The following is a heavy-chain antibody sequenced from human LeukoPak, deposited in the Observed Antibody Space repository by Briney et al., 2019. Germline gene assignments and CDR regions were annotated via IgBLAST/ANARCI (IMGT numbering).Heavy chain of an antibody. V-gene: IGHV4-4*09. CDR3: ARGIGIAARRGYFDY. CDR2: IYTSGST. D-gene: IGHD6-6*01. Sequence: PSETLSLTCTVSGGSISSYYWSWIRQPPGKGLEWIGYIYTSGSTNYNPSLKSRVTISVDTSKNQFSLKLSSVTAADTAVYYCARGIGIAARRGYFDYWGQGTLVTVSS. CDR1: GGSISSYY. J-gene: IGHJ4*02.